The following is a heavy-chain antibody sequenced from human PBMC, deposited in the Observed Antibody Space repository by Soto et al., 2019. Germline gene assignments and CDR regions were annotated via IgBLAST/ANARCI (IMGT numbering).Heavy chain of an antibody. Sequence: SETLSLTCSVSGASISSSNYYWGWIRQPPGKGLEWIGGIYFSGNTYYNPSLKSRVTISVDTSKNQFSLKLSSVTAADTAVYYCARHDSIEPGFDPWGQGTLVTVSS. V-gene: IGHV4-39*01. CDR2: IYFSGNT. CDR1: GASISSSNYY. CDR3: ARHDSIEPGFDP. D-gene: IGHD3-3*02. J-gene: IGHJ5*02.